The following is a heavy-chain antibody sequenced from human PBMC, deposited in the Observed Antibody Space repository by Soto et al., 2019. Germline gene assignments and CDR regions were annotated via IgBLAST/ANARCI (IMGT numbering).Heavy chain of an antibody. CDR3: ASPGYCSSTSCYKNYYYGMDV. V-gene: IGHV1-69*01. CDR2: IIPIFGTA. Sequence: QVQLVQSGAEVKKPGSSVKVSCKASGGTFSSYAISWVRQAPGQGLEWMGGIIPIFGTANYAQKFQGRVTITAYESTSTAYMELSSLRSEDTAVYYCASPGYCSSTSCYKNYYYGMDVWGQGTTVTVSS. J-gene: IGHJ6*02. D-gene: IGHD2-2*03. CDR1: GGTFSSYA.